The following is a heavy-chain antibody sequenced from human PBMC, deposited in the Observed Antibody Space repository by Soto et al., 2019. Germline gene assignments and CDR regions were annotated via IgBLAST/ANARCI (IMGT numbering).Heavy chain of an antibody. D-gene: IGHD1-26*01. J-gene: IGHJ6*02. V-gene: IGHV1-18*01. Sequence: ASVKVSCKASGCTFTSYTITWVRQAPGQGLEWMGWISAYNGNTNYAQKLQGRVTMTTDTSTSTAYMELRSLRSDDTAVYYCARDRWEPRYYYYGMDVWGQGTTVTVSS. CDR2: ISAYNGNT. CDR3: ARDRWEPRYYYYGMDV. CDR1: GCTFTSYT.